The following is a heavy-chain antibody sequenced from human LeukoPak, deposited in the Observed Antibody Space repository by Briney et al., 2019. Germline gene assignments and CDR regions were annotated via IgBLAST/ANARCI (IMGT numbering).Heavy chain of an antibody. V-gene: IGHV4-38-2*01. J-gene: IGHJ4*02. Sequence: SETLSLTCAVSGYSIISGYYWGWIRQPPGKGLEWIGTINHSGSTYHNPSLRSRVTISVDTSKNQFSLKLSSVTAADTAVYYCARGGDTAMVTSDYWGQGTLVTVSS. CDR1: GYSIISGYY. D-gene: IGHD5-18*01. CDR2: INHSGST. CDR3: ARGGDTAMVTSDY.